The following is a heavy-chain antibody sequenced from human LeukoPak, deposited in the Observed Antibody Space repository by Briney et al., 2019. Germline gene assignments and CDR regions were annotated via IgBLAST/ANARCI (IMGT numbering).Heavy chain of an antibody. V-gene: IGHV3-21*01. Sequence: GGSLRLSCAASGFTFSSYSMNWVRQAPGKGLEWVPSISSSSSYIYYADSVKGRFTTSRDNAKNSLYLQMNSLRADDTAVYYCARDRGGYYEIDYWGQGTLVTVSS. CDR3: ARDRGGYYEIDY. CDR1: GFTFSSYS. D-gene: IGHD3-10*01. CDR2: ISSSSSYI. J-gene: IGHJ4*02.